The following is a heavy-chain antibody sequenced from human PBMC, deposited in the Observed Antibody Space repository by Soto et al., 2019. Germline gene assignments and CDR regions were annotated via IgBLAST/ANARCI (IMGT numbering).Heavy chain of an antibody. CDR3: AKGYSSGWAQFDY. D-gene: IGHD6-19*01. J-gene: IGHJ4*02. V-gene: IGHV3-23*01. CDR2: ISGSGGST. CDR1: GFTFSSYA. Sequence: PGGSLRLSCEASGFTFSSYAMSWVRQAPGKGLEWVSAISGSGGSTYCADSVKGRFTISRDNSKNTLYLQMNSLRAEDTAVYYCAKGYSSGWAQFDYWGQGTLVTVSS.